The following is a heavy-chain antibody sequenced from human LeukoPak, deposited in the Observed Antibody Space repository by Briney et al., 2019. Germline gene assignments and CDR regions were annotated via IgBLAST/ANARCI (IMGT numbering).Heavy chain of an antibody. CDR3: ARGARQTGTRFDY. CDR2: IIPIFGTA. CDR1: GGTFSSYA. Sequence: SSVKVSCKASGGTFSSYAISWVRQAPGQGLEWMGGIIPIFGTANYAQEFQGRVTITTDESTSTAYMELSSLRSEDTAVYYCARGARQTGTRFDYWGQGTLVTVSS. V-gene: IGHV1-69*05. J-gene: IGHJ4*02. D-gene: IGHD1-1*01.